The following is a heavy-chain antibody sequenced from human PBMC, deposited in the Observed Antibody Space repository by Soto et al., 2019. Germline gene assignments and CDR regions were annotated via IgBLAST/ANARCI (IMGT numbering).Heavy chain of an antibody. CDR1: GYSFTTYW. CDR3: VRLGTYGPRGYFDY. J-gene: IGHJ4*02. CDR2: IYPGDFET. D-gene: IGHD3-10*01. V-gene: IGHV5-51*01. Sequence: EVQLVQSGAEVKEPGESLKISCKSSGYSFTTYWINWVRQMPGKGLEWMGVIYPGDFETRYSPSFEGQVTISADKSISTAYLHWSSLKASDTAIYYCVRLGTYGPRGYFDYWGQGTLVTVSS.